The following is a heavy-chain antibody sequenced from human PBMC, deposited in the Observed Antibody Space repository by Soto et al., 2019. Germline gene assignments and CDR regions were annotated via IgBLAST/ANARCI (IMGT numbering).Heavy chain of an antibody. J-gene: IGHJ3*01. V-gene: IGHV3-30-3*01. CDR1: GFTYSTYT. CDR2: ISYDGNNK. D-gene: IGHD3-22*01. CDR3: ARDQLYYNAISCRTLNAFDV. Sequence: GGSLILSCAASGFTYSTYTMHWVLQAPGKGLEWVAVISYDGNNKFYADSVKGRFTISRDSTKQTLYLQMNSLRPDDTAMYYCARDQLYYNAISCRTLNAFDVWGQGTIVTVSS.